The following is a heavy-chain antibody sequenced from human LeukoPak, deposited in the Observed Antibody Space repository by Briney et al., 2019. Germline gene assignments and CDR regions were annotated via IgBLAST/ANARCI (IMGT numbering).Heavy chain of an antibody. CDR2: IGGSGGST. CDR1: GFTFSSYA. CDR3: AKVGTAAAAALRGFDY. V-gene: IGHV3-23*01. Sequence: EGSLRLSCAASGFTFSSYAMSWVRQAPGKGRGWVSSIGGSGGSTYYADSVKGRFTISRDNSKNTLYLQMNSLRAEDTAVYYCAKVGTAAAAALRGFDYWGQGTLVTVSS. J-gene: IGHJ4*02. D-gene: IGHD6-13*01.